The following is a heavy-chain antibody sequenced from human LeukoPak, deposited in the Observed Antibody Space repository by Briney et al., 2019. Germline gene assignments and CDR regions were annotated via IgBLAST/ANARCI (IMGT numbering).Heavy chain of an antibody. Sequence: SETLSLTCTVSGGSISSYYWSWIRQPPGKGLEWIGYIYYSGSTNYNPSLKSRVTISVDTSKNQFSLKLSSVTAADTAVYYCARVEVAGTLPLDYWGQGTLVTVSS. CDR2: IYYSGST. CDR3: ARVEVAGTLPLDY. J-gene: IGHJ4*02. D-gene: IGHD6-19*01. CDR1: GGSISSYY. V-gene: IGHV4-59*01.